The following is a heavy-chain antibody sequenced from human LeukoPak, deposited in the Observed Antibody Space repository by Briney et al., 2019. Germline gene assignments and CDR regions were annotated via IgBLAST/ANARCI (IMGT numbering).Heavy chain of an antibody. CDR1: GGSISSNIYY. V-gene: IGHV4-39*07. CDR2: IYYSGST. J-gene: IGHJ6*03. CDR3: ARDSWFYGSGNYYYSMDV. Sequence: SETLSLTCTVSGGSISSNIYYWGWIRQPPGKGLEWIGSIYYSGSTYYNPSLKSRVTISVDTSKNQFSLKLSSVTAADTAVYYCARDSWFYGSGNYYYSMDVWGKGTTVTISS. D-gene: IGHD3-10*01.